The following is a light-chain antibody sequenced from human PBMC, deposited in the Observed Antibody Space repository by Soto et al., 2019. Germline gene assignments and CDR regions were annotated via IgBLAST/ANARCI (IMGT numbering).Light chain of an antibody. Sequence: EIVLTQSPATLSLSPGERATLSCRASQSVSSYFAWYQQKPGQAPRLLIYDASNRATGIPARFSGSGSGTDFTLTISSLEPEDFAVYYCQQYGRSPPYSFGQGTKLEI. CDR1: QSVSSY. CDR2: DAS. J-gene: IGKJ2*03. V-gene: IGKV3-11*01. CDR3: QQYGRSPPYS.